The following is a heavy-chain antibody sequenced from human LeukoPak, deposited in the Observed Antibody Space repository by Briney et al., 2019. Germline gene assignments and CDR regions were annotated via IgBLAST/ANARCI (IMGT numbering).Heavy chain of an antibody. Sequence: GGSLRLSCAASGFTFSSYAMSWVRQAPGKGLEWVSAISGSGGSTYYADSVKGRFTISRDNAKYSLYLQMNSLRADDTAVYYCARITIFGGGQGTMVTVSS. CDR1: GFTFSSYA. J-gene: IGHJ3*01. CDR3: ARITIFG. D-gene: IGHD3-3*01. CDR2: ISGSGGST. V-gene: IGHV3-23*01.